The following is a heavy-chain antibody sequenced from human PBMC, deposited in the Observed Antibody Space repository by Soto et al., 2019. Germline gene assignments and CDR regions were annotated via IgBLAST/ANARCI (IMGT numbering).Heavy chain of an antibody. CDR1: GFIFNRYA. CDR3: ARSRSDAVPDSFGY. V-gene: IGHV3-30-3*01. Sequence: QVQLVESGGRVVQPGRSLRLSCAASGFIFNRYAIHWVRQTPGKGLEWVAVISKDGSVQYYADSVRGRFIISRDKSKDTVYLEMNSLRAEDTAVFYCARSRSDAVPDSFGYWGQGTLVTVSS. D-gene: IGHD3-16*01. J-gene: IGHJ4*02. CDR2: ISKDGSVQ.